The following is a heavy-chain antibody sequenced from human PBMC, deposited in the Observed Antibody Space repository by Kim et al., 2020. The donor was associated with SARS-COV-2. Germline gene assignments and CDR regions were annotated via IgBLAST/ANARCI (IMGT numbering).Heavy chain of an antibody. V-gene: IGHV3-43*01. CDR1: GFTFGDYT. CDR3: AKGDCSTTSCSSGYAMDV. J-gene: IGHJ6*02. CDR2: ISWDGGST. Sequence: GGSLRLSCAASGFTFGDYTMNWVRQAPGKGLEWVSLISWDGGSTYYADSVKGRFTISRDNSKNTLYLQMNSLRTEDTALYYCAKGDCSTTSCSSGYAMDVWGQGTTVTVSS. D-gene: IGHD2-2*01.